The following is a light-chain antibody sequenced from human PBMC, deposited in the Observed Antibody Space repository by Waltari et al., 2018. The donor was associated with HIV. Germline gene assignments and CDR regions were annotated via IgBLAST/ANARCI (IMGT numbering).Light chain of an antibody. Sequence: EIVLTQSPGTLSLSAGERATLSCRASQSVNSRYLAWYQQKPGQAPRLLIYGASSRATGIPDRFSGSGSGTDFTLTISRLEPEDFAVYYCQQYGRSPPVTFGGGTKVEIK. CDR3: QQYGRSPPVT. J-gene: IGKJ4*01. CDR1: QSVNSRY. V-gene: IGKV3-20*01. CDR2: GAS.